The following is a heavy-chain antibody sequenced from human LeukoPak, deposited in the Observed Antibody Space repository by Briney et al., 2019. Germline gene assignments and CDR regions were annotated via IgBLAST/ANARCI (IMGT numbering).Heavy chain of an antibody. J-gene: IGHJ5*02. V-gene: IGHV4-59*01. CDR2: IYYSGST. Sequence: PSETLSLTCTLYGGSISSYYWSWIRQPPGKGLEWIGYIYYSGSTNYNPSLKSRVTISVDTSKNQFSLKLSSVTAADTAVYYCARGGYGSSSHNWFDPWGQGTLVTVSS. CDR3: ARGGYGSSSHNWFDP. D-gene: IGHD2-2*01. CDR1: GGSISSYY.